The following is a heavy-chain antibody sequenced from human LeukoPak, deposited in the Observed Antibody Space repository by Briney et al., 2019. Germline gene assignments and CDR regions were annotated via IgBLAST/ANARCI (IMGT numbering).Heavy chain of an antibody. CDR1: GFILSNHW. D-gene: IGHD1-26*01. CDR2: ISGGGDST. Sequence: GSSLRLSCAAPGFILSNHWMTWVRQAPGKGLEWVSTISGGGDSTYYADSVKGRFTISRDNSKNTLYLQVNSLRAEDTAVYYCAKGGKWDVTPFDYWGQGTLVTVSS. CDR3: AKGGKWDVTPFDY. J-gene: IGHJ4*02. V-gene: IGHV3-23*01.